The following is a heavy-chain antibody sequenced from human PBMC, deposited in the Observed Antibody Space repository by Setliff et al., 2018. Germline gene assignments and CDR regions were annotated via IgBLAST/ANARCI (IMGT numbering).Heavy chain of an antibody. CDR2: IYHSGST. J-gene: IGHJ4*02. V-gene: IGHV4-39*07. D-gene: IGHD5-12*01. CDR1: GGSINSGVYY. CDR3: ARGMRDGYRSFHY. Sequence: KPSETLSLTCTVSGGSINSGVYYWGWIRQPPGKGLEWIGTIYHSGSTYFNPSLESRVTLSVDTSKNQFSLKLTSVIAADTAVYYCARGMRDGYRSFHYWGQGTLVTVSS.